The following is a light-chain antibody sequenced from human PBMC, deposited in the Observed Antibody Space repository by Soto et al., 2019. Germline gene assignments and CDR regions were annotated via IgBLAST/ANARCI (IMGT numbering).Light chain of an antibody. J-gene: IGKJ1*01. CDR3: QQSNNWPWT. CDR2: DAS. CDR1: QSVSSN. V-gene: IGKV3-15*01. Sequence: EIVMTQSPATLSVTQGERATLSCRASQSVSSNLAWYQQKPGQAPRLLIYDASTRATGILARFSGSGSGTEFTLTISSLQSEDFAVYYCQQSNNWPWTFGQGTKVDIK.